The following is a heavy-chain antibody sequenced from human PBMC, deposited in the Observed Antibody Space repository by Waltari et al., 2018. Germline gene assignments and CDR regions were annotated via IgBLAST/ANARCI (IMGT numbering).Heavy chain of an antibody. D-gene: IGHD2-2*01. CDR1: GYTFTEYY. J-gene: IGHJ6*02. CDR3: ARGSRYCTSTTCPSSAFDV. V-gene: IGHV1-2*02. CDR2: ISPKIGDT. Sequence: QVQLVQSGAEVKKPGASVKVSCKASGYTFTEYYIHWVRQAPGQGLEWMGWISPKIGDTKFAQRFQGKVTMTRDTSISTANMELSRLTSDDTAVYYCARGSRYCTSTTCPSSAFDVWGQGTTVTVSS.